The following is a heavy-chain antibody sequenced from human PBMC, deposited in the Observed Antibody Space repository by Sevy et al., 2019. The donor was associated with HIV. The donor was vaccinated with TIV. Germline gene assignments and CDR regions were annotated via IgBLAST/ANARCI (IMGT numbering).Heavy chain of an antibody. D-gene: IGHD6-13*01. CDR1: GFPFSRHG. Sequence: GGSLRLSCAASGFPFSRHGMHWVRQSPGKGLQWVAVISEDGSEKQYADSVKGRFTISRDNSKDTVYLQMSSLRLEDTAVYYCANSRGIYAGSSWLYYYYALDVWGQGTTVTVSS. CDR2: ISEDGSEK. J-gene: IGHJ6*02. CDR3: ANSRGIYAGSSWLYYYYALDV. V-gene: IGHV3-30*18.